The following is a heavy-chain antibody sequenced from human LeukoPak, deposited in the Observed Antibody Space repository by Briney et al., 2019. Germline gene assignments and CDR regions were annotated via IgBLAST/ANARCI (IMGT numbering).Heavy chain of an antibody. CDR3: ARALDSGWYVWSY. V-gene: IGHV3-21*01. CDR2: ITSSGSYT. D-gene: IGHD6-19*01. Sequence: GGSLTLSCAASSTVSSYSLNWVRQAPGKGLEWVSSITSSGSYTYYADSAKGRFTISRDNAKNSLYLQMNSLRADDTGVYYCARALDSGWYVWSYWGQGTLVTVSA. J-gene: IGHJ4*02. CDR1: STVSSYS.